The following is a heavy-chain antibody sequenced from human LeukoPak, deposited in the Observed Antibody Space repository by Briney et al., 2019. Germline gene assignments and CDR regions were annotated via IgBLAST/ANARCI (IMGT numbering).Heavy chain of an antibody. CDR1: GFTFSNAW. CDR3: TTDSKKQYCSSTSCYVSRGERYYYMDV. Sequence: GGSLRLSCAASGFTFSNAWMSWVRQAPGKGLEWVGRIKSKTDGGTTDYAAPVKGRFTISRDDSKNTLYLQMNSLKTEDTAVYYCTTDSKKQYCSSTSCYVSRGERYYYMDVWGKGTTVTVSS. D-gene: IGHD2-2*01. V-gene: IGHV3-15*01. CDR2: IKSKTDGGTT. J-gene: IGHJ6*03.